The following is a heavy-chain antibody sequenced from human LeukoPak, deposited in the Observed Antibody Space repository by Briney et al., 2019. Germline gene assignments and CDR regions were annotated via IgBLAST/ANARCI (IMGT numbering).Heavy chain of an antibody. V-gene: IGHV4-59*11. Sequence: SETLSLTCTVSGGSISIHYWSWIRQPPGKGLEWIGYIYYSGSTNYSPSLKSRVTISVDTSKNQFSLKLSSVTAADTAVYYCARSSSRGATKFDYWGQGTLVTVSS. CDR2: IYYSGST. CDR1: GGSISIHY. D-gene: IGHD1-26*01. J-gene: IGHJ4*02. CDR3: ARSSSRGATKFDY.